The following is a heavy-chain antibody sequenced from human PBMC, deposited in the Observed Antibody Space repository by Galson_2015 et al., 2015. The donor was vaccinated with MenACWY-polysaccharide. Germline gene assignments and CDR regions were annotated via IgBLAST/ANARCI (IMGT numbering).Heavy chain of an antibody. CDR3: AHTRTATYYYYSSGYYSPRRFDP. V-gene: IGHV2-5*02. D-gene: IGHD3-22*01. J-gene: IGHJ5*02. Sequence: PAQVKPIKTLTLPCTFSGFSLRTRGVGGGWIRQPPGKALEWLSLIYCDDAKRYRSYVKSRLTITKDTSKNQVVLTMTNMDALDPATYYCAHTRTATYYYYSSGYYSPRRFDPWGQGTLFTVSS. CDR1: GFSLRTRGVG. CDR2: IYCDDAK.